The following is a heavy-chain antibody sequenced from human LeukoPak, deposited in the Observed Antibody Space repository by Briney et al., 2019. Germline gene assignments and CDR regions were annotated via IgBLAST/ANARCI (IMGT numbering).Heavy chain of an antibody. D-gene: IGHD2-2*01. CDR3: ARTVLRDSTSPDAFDI. V-gene: IGHV4-4*02. CDR1: GDSIRNGYW. Sequence: SETLSLTCVVSGDSIRNGYWWSWVRQSPGKGLEWIGEIHHRGSTSYNPSLKSRVTMSVDTSKNQFSLKVTSVTAADTAMYYCARTVLRDSTSPDAFDIWGQGTMVTVSS. J-gene: IGHJ3*02. CDR2: IHHRGST.